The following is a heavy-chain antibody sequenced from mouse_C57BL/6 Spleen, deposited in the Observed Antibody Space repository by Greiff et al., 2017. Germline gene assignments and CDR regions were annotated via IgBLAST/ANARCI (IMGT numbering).Heavy chain of an antibody. CDR2: IYPGDGDT. Sequence: VQLQESGPELVKPGASVKISCKASGYAFSSSWMNWVKQRPGKGLEWIGRIYPGDGDTNYNGKFKGKATLTADKSSSTAYMQLSSLTSEDSAVYFGARYYSNYDVYDAMDYWGQGTSVTVSS. CDR1: GYAFSSSW. CDR3: ARYYSNYDVYDAMDY. J-gene: IGHJ4*01. D-gene: IGHD2-5*01. V-gene: IGHV1-82*01.